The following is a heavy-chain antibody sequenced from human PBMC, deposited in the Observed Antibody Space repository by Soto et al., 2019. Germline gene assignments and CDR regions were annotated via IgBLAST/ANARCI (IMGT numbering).Heavy chain of an antibody. CDR2: ISSNGGST. V-gene: IGHV3-64*01. CDR3: ASAPYGDYVFCDY. J-gene: IGHJ4*02. D-gene: IGHD4-17*01. Sequence: GGSLRLSCAASGFTFSSYAMHWVRQAPGKGLEYVSAISSNGGSTCYANSVKGRFTISRDHSKNTLYLQMGSLRAEDMAVYYCASAPYGDYVFCDYWGQGTLVTVSS. CDR1: GFTFSSYA.